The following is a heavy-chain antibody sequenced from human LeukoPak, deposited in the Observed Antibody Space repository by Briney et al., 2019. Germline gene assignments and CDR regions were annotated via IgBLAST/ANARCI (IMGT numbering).Heavy chain of an antibody. D-gene: IGHD6-13*01. Sequence: NRSETLSLTCTVSGGSISSYYWSWIRQPPGKGLEWIGYIYYSGSTNYNPSLTSRVTISVDTPKNQFSLKLSSVTAADTAVYYCARVASSWYNYFDYWGQGALVTVSS. CDR2: IYYSGST. CDR1: GGSISSYY. CDR3: ARVASSWYNYFDY. V-gene: IGHV4-59*01. J-gene: IGHJ4*02.